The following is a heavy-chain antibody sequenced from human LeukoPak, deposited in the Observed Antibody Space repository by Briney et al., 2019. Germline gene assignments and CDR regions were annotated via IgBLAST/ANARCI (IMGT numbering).Heavy chain of an antibody. CDR3: ARKPTGWAFDI. D-gene: IGHD4-17*01. CDR1: GYTFTSYG. J-gene: IGHJ3*02. CDR2: ISANNGDT. Sequence: GASVKVSRKASGYTFTSYGISWVRQAPGQGLDYMGWISANNGDTEYAQNLQGRVTMTTDTSTSTAYMEVRSLRSDDTAAYYCARKPTGWAFDIWGQGTMVTVSS. V-gene: IGHV1-18*04.